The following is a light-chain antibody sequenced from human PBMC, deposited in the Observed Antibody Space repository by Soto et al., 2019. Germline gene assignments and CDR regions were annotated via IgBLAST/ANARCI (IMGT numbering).Light chain of an antibody. J-gene: IGKJ1*01. CDR1: QGISSS. V-gene: IGKV1-9*01. CDR2: ASS. CDR3: QQIDDYPRT. Sequence: IQLTQSPSSLSASVGDRVTITCRAGQGISSSLAWYQQKPGKAPNLLISASSTLQTGVSSRFSGSGSGTDFALTISSLQPQDFATYYCQQIDDYPRTFGKGTKVEIK.